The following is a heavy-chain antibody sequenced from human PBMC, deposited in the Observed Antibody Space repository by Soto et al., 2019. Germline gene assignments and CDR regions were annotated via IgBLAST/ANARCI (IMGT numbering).Heavy chain of an antibody. CDR1: GGSFSGYY. J-gene: IGHJ4*02. V-gene: IGHV4-34*01. D-gene: IGHD6-6*01. CDR3: ASSSSIAARTGVY. Sequence: SETLSLTCAVYGGSFSGYYWSWIRQPPGKGLEWIGEINHSGSTNYNPSLKSRVTISVDTSKNQFSLKLSSVTAADTAVYYCASSSSIAARTGVYWGQGTLVTVYS. CDR2: INHSGST.